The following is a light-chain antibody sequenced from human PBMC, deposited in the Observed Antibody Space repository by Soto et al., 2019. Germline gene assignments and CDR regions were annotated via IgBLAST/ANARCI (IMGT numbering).Light chain of an antibody. V-gene: IGKV3-20*01. CDR3: QQYGTSPRT. CDR1: QSVTSNY. Sequence: EVELTQSPGTLSLSPGGTATLSCGASQSVTSNYLAWYQQKAGQPPRLLIYGASTRASGIPDRFSGSGSGTGFTHTIDSLEPEDFAVYYCQQYGTSPRTFGRGTKVEIK. CDR2: GAS. J-gene: IGKJ1*01.